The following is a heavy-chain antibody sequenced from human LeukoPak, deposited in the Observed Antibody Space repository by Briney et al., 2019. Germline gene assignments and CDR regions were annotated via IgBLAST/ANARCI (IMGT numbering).Heavy chain of an antibody. CDR1: GYTFTGYY. CDR2: INPNSGGT. V-gene: IGHV1-2*02. J-gene: IGHJ3*02. D-gene: IGHD4-17*01. CDR3: ARELTTVTAPCVDAFDI. Sequence: GASVKVSCKASGYTFTGYYMHWVRQAPGQGLEWMGWINPNSGGTNYAQKFQGRVTMTRDTSISTAYMELSRLRSDDTAVYYCARELTTVTAPCVDAFDIWGQGTMVTVSS.